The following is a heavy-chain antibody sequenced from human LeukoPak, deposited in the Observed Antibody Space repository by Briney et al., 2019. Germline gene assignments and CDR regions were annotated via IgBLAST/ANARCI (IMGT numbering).Heavy chain of an antibody. CDR1: GFTFSGYW. D-gene: IGHD1-1*01. CDR2: IKQDASEK. V-gene: IGHV3-7*01. Sequence: AGSLRLSCAASGFTFSGYWMSWVRQAPGKGLEWVATIKQDASEKTYVDSVEGRFTSSRDNAKSSLFLQMDSLRAEDTAVYCLAICGMDAGIDYWGPGTLVT. J-gene: IGHJ4*02. CDR3: AICGMDAGIDY.